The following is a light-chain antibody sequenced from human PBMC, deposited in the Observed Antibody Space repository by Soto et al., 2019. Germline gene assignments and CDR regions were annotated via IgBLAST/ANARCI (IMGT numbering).Light chain of an antibody. V-gene: IGKV1-5*01. CDR3: QQYNNWPPWT. CDR1: QSIKNW. J-gene: IGKJ1*01. Sequence: DIQMTPFPSTPSPSVGDRVANPCRASQSIKNWLAWYQQKPGTAPKFLIYDASTLESGVPARFSGSGSGTEFTLTISSLQSEDFAVYYCQQYNNWPPWTFGQGTKVDI. CDR2: DAS.